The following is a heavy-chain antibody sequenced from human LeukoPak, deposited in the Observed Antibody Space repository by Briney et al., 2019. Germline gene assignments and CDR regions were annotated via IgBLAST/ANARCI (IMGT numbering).Heavy chain of an antibody. CDR2: ITTSGGST. J-gene: IGHJ3*02. CDR1: GFTFSSYA. D-gene: IGHD3-10*01. CDR3: AKDHYVSGRYDAFDI. Sequence: PGGSLRLSCAASGFTFSSYAMSWVRQAPGEGLEWVSSITTSGGSTYYADSVKGRFTISRDNAKNTLYLQMNRLRAEDTGVYYCAKDHYVSGRYDAFDIWGQGTMVTVSS. V-gene: IGHV3-23*01.